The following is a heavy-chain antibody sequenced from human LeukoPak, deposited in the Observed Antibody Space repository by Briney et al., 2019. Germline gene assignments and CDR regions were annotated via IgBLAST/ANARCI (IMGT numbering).Heavy chain of an antibody. V-gene: IGHV3-23*01. CDR2: ISGSGGST. Sequence: PGGSLRLSCVASGFTFSTYGMSWVRQAPGKGLEWVSAISGSGGSTYYADSVKGRFTISRDNSKNTLYLQMNSLRAEDTAVYYCAKETEEYFDFWGQGTLVTVSS. CDR3: AKETEEYFDF. CDR1: GFTFSTYG. J-gene: IGHJ4*02.